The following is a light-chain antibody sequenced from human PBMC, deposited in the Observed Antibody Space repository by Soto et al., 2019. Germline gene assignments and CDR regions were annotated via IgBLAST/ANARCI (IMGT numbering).Light chain of an antibody. J-gene: IGKJ1*01. V-gene: IGKV3-20*01. CDR3: QQYGSSPPQT. Sequence: EIVLTQSPGTLSISPGERATLSCRASQSVSSSYLAWYQQKPGQAPRLLIYGASSRATGIPDRFSGSGSGTDFTLTISRLEPEDFAVYYCQQYGSSPPQTLGHGTKVDIK. CDR1: QSVSSSY. CDR2: GAS.